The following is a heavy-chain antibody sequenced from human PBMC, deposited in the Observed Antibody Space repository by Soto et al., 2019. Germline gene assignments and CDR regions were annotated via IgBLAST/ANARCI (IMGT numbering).Heavy chain of an antibody. CDR3: ARQVARSKFDY. J-gene: IGHJ4*02. Sequence: SETLSLTCTVSGGSISSSSYYWGWIRQPPGKGLECIGSIYYSGSTYYNPSLKSRVTISVDTSKSQFSLKLSSVTAADTAVYYCARQVARSKFDYWGQGTLVTV. V-gene: IGHV4-39*01. D-gene: IGHD6-6*01. CDR2: IYYSGST. CDR1: GGSISSSSYY.